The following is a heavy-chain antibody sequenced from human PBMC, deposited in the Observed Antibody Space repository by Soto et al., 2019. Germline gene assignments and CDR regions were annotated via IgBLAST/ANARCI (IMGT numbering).Heavy chain of an antibody. Sequence: GGSLRLSCAASGFTFSSYGMHWVRQAPGKGLEWVAVISYDGSNKYYADSVKGRFTISRDNSKNTLYLQMNSLRAEDTAVYYCAKEERYYYDSSGYSRWYYFDYWGQGTLVTVS. D-gene: IGHD3-22*01. CDR3: AKEERYYYDSSGYSRWYYFDY. CDR2: ISYDGSNK. CDR1: GFTFSSYG. V-gene: IGHV3-30*18. J-gene: IGHJ4*02.